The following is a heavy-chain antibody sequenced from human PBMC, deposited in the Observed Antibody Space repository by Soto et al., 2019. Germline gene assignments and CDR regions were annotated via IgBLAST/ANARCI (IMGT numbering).Heavy chain of an antibody. D-gene: IGHD2-8*01. CDR1: GFTFSAYW. J-gene: IGHJ4*02. CDR3: ARGSNQDY. CDR2: IKNDGSEK. V-gene: IGHV3-7*03. Sequence: EVQLVESGGDLVQPGGSLRLSCVASGFTFSAYWMSWVRQAPGKGLEWVATIKNDGSEKYYADALRGRFTLSRDNTKSSFYLELGGLRAEDTAIYYCARGSNQDYWGQGTLVAVSS.